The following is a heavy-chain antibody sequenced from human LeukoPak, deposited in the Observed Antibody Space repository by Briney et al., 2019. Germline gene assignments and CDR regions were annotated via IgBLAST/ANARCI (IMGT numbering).Heavy chain of an antibody. J-gene: IGHJ4*02. Sequence: SETLSLTCAASGGTISGSSIYWGWIRQPPGKGLERIGSVYYSGSTYYNPSLKRRVTISVDTSKSHFLLILSSVTAADTAVYYCASRGYSTSWKHSPVGYWGQGTVVTVSS. CDR2: VYYSGST. CDR1: GGTISGSSIY. CDR3: ASRGYSTSWKHSPVGY. D-gene: IGHD6-13*01. V-gene: IGHV4-39*02.